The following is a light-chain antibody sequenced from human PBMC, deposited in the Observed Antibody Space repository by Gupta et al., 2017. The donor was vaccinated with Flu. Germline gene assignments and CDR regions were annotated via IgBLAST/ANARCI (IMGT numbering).Light chain of an antibody. CDR3: MQALQTPQYT. CDR2: LGS. J-gene: IGKJ2*01. V-gene: IGKV2-28*01. CDR1: QSLLHSNGYNY. Sequence: IVMTQSPLSLPVTPGEPASISCRSSQSLLHSNGYNYLDWYLQKPGQSPQLLIYLGSNRASGVPDRFSGSGSDTDFTLKISRVEAEDVGVYYCMQALQTPQYTFGQGTKLQIK.